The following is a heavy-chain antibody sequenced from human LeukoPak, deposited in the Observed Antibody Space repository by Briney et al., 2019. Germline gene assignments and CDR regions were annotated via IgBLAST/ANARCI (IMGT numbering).Heavy chain of an antibody. CDR3: ARGDYGDYEPFDI. CDR1: GFTFSTYA. J-gene: IGHJ3*02. V-gene: IGHV3-23*01. Sequence: GGSLRLSCAASGFTFSTYAMSWVRQAPGKGLEWVSAISSSGGSTYYADSVKGRFTISRDNAKNSLYLQMNSLRAEDTAVYYCARGDYGDYEPFDIWGQGTLVTVSS. D-gene: IGHD4-17*01. CDR2: ISSSGGST.